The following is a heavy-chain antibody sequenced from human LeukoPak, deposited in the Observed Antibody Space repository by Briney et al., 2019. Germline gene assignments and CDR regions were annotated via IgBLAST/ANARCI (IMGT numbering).Heavy chain of an antibody. CDR2: ISSSSSYI. CDR1: GFTFSGYS. J-gene: IGHJ4*02. CDR3: ANEKGYCSGGSCDGGY. D-gene: IGHD2-15*01. Sequence: PGGSLRLSCAASGFTFSGYSMNWVRQAPGKGLEWVSSISSSSSYIYYADSVKGRFTISRDNAKNSLYLQMNSLRAEDTAVYYCANEKGYCSGGSCDGGYWGQGTLVTVSS. V-gene: IGHV3-21*01.